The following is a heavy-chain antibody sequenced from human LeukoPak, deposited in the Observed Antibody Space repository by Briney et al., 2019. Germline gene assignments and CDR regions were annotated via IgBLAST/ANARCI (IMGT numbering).Heavy chain of an antibody. CDR2: INHSGST. J-gene: IGHJ4*02. CDR3: ARSRGTTLVTRFDY. V-gene: IGHV4-34*01. Sequence: KPSETLSLTCAVYGGSFSGYYWSWIRQPPGKGLEWIGEINHSGSTNYNPSLKSRVTISVDTSKNQFSLKLSSVTAADTAVYYCARSRGTTLVTRFDYWGQGTLVTVSS. CDR1: GGSFSGYY. D-gene: IGHD5-18*01.